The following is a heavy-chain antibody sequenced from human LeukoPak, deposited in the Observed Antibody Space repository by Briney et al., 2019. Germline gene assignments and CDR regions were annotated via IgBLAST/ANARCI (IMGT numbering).Heavy chain of an antibody. CDR1: GFIVSSDS. V-gene: IGHV3-53*01. J-gene: IGHJ4*02. CDR3: ARATLDN. CDR2: IYSGGTT. Sequence: GGSLRLSVAASGFIVSSDSISWVRQAPGKGLDWVSIIYSGGTTNYADSVRARFTISRDNSKNTVYLQMNSLRVEDTAVYYCARATLDNWGQGTLVTVSS.